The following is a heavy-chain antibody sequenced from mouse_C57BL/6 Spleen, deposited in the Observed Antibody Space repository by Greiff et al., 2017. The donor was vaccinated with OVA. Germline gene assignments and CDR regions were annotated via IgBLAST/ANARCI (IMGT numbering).Heavy chain of an antibody. CDR1: GYTFTSYW. J-gene: IGHJ2*01. CDR3: ARRGSTMVTTGDY. CDR2: IDPSDSYT. V-gene: IGHV1-50*01. D-gene: IGHD2-2*01. Sequence: QVQLQQPGAELVKPGASVKLSCKASGYTFTSYWMQWVKQRPGQGLEWIGEIDPSDSYTNYNQKFKGKATLTVDTSSSTAYMQLSSLTSEDSAVYYCARRGSTMVTTGDYWGKGTTLTVSS.